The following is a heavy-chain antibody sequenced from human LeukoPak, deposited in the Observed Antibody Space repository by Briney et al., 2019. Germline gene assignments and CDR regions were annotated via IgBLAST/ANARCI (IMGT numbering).Heavy chain of an antibody. J-gene: IGHJ4*02. Sequence: ASVKVSCKASGYIFNNYGIAWVRQGPGQGLEWMGWISAYNGNTNYAQKLQGRVTMTTDTSTSTAYMELRSLRSDDTAVYYCARGISGAGLFDSWGQGTLVTVSS. CDR3: ARGISGAGLFDS. CDR1: GYIFNNYG. V-gene: IGHV1-18*01. CDR2: ISAYNGNT. D-gene: IGHD6-13*01.